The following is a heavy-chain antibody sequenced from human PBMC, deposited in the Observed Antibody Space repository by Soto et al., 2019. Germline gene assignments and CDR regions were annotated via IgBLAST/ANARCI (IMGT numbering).Heavy chain of an antibody. CDR3: ARGSVASGFWDLDY. CDR1: GYTFTSYD. J-gene: IGHJ4*02. V-gene: IGHV1-8*01. D-gene: IGHD6-19*01. CDR2: MNPNSGNT. Sequence: QVQLVQSGAEVKKPGASVKVSCKASGYTFTSYDINWVRQATGQGLEWMGWMNPNSGNTGYAQKFQGRVTMTRNTSISTADMELSSLRSEDTAVYYCARGSVASGFWDLDYSGQGTLVTVSS.